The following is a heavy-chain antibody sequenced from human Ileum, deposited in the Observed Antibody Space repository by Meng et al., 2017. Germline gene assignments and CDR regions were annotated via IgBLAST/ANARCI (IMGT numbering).Heavy chain of an antibody. CDR2: TSYDGSKK. J-gene: IGHJ4*01. D-gene: IGHD3-22*01. CDR1: GVTCRNYA. V-gene: IGHV3-30*04. CDR3: ARALLSYYYNSSGYYTNFDY. Sequence: QGQRVESGGGVGQPGRARRRAGAAAGVTCRNYAMHGVRQAPGRGLEWVAVTSYDGSKKYYVDSVKGRFTISRDNSKDTLYLQMNSLRAEDTAVYYCARALLSYYYNSSGYYTNFDYWGQGTLVTVSS.